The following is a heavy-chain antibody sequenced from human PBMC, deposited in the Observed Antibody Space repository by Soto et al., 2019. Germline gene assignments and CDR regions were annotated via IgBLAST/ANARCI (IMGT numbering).Heavy chain of an antibody. CDR2: IYYSGST. J-gene: IGHJ6*02. V-gene: IGHV4-31*03. CDR1: GGSISSGGYY. CDR3: ARGLVGRLYGMDV. D-gene: IGHD1-26*01. Sequence: QVQLQESGPGLVKPSQTLSLTCTVSGGSISSGGYYWSWIRQHPGKGLEWIGYIYYSGSTYYNPSLQSRVTISVDTSKNQFSLKLSSVTAADTAVYYCARGLVGRLYGMDVWGQGTTVTVSS.